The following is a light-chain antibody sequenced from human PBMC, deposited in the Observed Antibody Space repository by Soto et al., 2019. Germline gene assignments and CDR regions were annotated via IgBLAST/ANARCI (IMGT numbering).Light chain of an antibody. V-gene: IGKV1-39*01. CDR1: QTIRTY. CDR2: AAS. Sequence: DIQMTQSPSSLSASVGDRVTITCRASQTIRTYLNWYQQKPGRAPKLLIYAASTLQSGVPSRFSGSGSGTDLNLTINSLQPEDFAIYYSCRQSDSTPYTFGQGTKLDVK. J-gene: IGKJ2*01. CDR3: RQSDSTPYT.